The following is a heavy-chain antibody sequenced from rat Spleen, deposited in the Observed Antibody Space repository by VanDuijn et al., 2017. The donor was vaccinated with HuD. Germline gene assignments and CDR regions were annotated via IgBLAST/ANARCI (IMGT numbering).Heavy chain of an antibody. D-gene: IGHD1-5*01. V-gene: IGHV5-25*01. CDR2: ITTGGGYT. Sequence: EVQLVESGGGLVQPGRSMKLSCAASGFTFSTYYMAWVRQAPTKGLEWVASITTGGGYTYYRDSVKGRFTISRDNAKSTLYLQMDSLRSEDTATYCCARGDIETARGWLAYWGQGTLVTVSS. J-gene: IGHJ3*01. CDR3: ARGDIETARGWLAY. CDR1: GFTFSTYY.